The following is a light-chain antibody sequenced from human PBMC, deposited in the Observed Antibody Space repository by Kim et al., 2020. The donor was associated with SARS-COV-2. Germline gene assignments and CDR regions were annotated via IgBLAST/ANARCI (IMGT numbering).Light chain of an antibody. J-gene: IGKJ2*03. Sequence: DIVMTQSSDSLAVSLGERATLNCKSSQTVLYNSNNKNYLAWYQQKPGQAPKLLIYWASIRESGVSDRFSGSGSETDFTLTISSLQAEDVAVYCCQQYSSPPPSFGQGTKLEI. CDR3: QQYSSPPPS. V-gene: IGKV4-1*01. CDR1: QTVLYNSNNKNY. CDR2: WAS.